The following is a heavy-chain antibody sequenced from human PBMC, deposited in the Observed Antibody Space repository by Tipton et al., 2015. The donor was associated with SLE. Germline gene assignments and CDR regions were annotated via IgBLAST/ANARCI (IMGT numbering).Heavy chain of an antibody. Sequence: GSLRLSCAASGFTFSNYAMHWVRQAPGKGLEYVSTISSNGGSTYYADSVKGRFTISRDNSKNTLYLQMGSLRVEDMAVYYCAREETGWYFDLWGRGTLVTVSS. CDR2: ISSNGGST. CDR3: AREETGWYFDL. J-gene: IGHJ2*01. V-gene: IGHV3-64*02. CDR1: GFTFSNYA.